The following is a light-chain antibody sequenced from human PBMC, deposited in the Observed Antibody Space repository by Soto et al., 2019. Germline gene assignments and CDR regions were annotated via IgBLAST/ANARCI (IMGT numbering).Light chain of an antibody. J-gene: IGLJ3*02. CDR1: SSDFSLYNY. Sequence: QSALTQPASVSGSPGHSITLSCTGTSSDFSLYNYVSWYQQHPGKAPQVIIYVVNNRPSGVSSRFSGSKSGNTASLTISGLQPEDEADYYCSSYTNRNTAFGGGTKLTVL. CDR2: VVN. CDR3: SSYTNRNTA. V-gene: IGLV2-14*01.